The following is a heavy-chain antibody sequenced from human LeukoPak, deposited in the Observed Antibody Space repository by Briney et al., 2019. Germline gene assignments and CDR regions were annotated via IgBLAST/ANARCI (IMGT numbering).Heavy chain of an antibody. CDR1: GYTLTELS. CDR2: FDPEDGET. D-gene: IGHD1-26*01. J-gene: IGHJ5*02. CDR3: ATARWELRYNWFDP. V-gene: IGHV1-24*01. Sequence: GASVKVSCKVSGYTLTELSMHWVRQAPGKGLEWMGGFDPEDGETIYAQKFQGRVTMTEDTSTDTAYMELSSLRSEDTAVYYCATARWELRYNWFDPWGQGTLVTVSS.